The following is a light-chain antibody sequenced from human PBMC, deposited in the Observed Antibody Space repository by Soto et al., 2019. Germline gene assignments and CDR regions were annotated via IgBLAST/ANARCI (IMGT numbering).Light chain of an antibody. J-gene: IGKJ4*01. Sequence: QLTQSPSSLSASVGDRVTITCRASQGISSYLAWYQQKPGKAPKLLIYAASTLQSGVPSRFSGSGSGTDFTLTISSLQPEDFATYYCQQLNSYPRLTFGGGTKVEIK. CDR3: QQLNSYPRLT. CDR2: AAS. CDR1: QGISSY. V-gene: IGKV1-9*01.